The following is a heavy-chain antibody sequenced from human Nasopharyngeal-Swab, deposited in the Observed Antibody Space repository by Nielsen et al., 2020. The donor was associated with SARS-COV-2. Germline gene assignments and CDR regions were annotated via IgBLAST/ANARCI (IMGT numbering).Heavy chain of an antibody. CDR3: ARPSLQQRTDAFDI. Sequence: VRQMPGKGLEWMGRIDPSDSYTNYSPSFQGHVTISADKSISTAYLQWSSLNASDTALYYCARPSLQQRTDAFDIWGQGTMVTVSS. D-gene: IGHD6-13*01. CDR2: IDPSDSYT. J-gene: IGHJ3*02. V-gene: IGHV5-10-1*01.